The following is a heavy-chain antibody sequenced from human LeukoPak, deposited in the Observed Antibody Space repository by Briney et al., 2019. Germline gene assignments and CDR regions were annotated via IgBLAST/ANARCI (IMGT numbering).Heavy chain of an antibody. CDR2: ISGDGATT. CDR1: GGSISTDH. CDR3: AKDYY. V-gene: IGHV3-43*02. Sequence: ETLSLTCTVSGGSISTDHWNWIRQPAGKGLEWLSLISGDGATTYYADSVKGRFTISRDNIKNSLYLQMNSLRTEDTALYYCAKDYYWGQGTLVTVSS. J-gene: IGHJ4*02.